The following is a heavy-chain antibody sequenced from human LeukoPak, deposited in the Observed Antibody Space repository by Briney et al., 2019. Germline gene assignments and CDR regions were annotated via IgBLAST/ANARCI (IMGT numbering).Heavy chain of an antibody. D-gene: IGHD3-10*01. CDR2: ISYDGSNK. CDR3: ARAMGIPFDY. J-gene: IGHJ4*02. V-gene: IGHV3-30-3*01. Sequence: SCKASGYTFTSYAMHWVRQAPGKGLEWVAVISYDGSNKYYADSVKGRFTISRDNSKNTLYLQMNSLRAEDTAVYYCARAMGIPFDYWGQGTLVTVSS. CDR1: GYTFTSYA.